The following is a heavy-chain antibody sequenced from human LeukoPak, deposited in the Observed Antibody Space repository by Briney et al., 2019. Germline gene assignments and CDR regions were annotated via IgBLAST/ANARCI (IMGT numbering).Heavy chain of an antibody. D-gene: IGHD3-16*02. J-gene: IGHJ5*02. Sequence: NHGESLKISCKGSGYSFTSYWIGWVRQMPGKGLEWMGIIYPGDSDTRYSPSFQGQVTISSDKSISTAYLQWSNLKASDTAMYYCARHSQLSGFDPWGQGTLVTVSS. CDR2: IYPGDSDT. CDR3: ARHSQLSGFDP. CDR1: GYSFTSYW. V-gene: IGHV5-51*01.